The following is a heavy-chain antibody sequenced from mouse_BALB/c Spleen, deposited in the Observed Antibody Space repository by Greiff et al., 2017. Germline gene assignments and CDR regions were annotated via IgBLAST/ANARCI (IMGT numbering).Heavy chain of an antibody. CDR2: IRLKSDNYAT. D-gene: IGHD2-4*01. CDR3: TAYYYDYDSYFDY. V-gene: IGHV6-3*01. CDR1: GFTFSSYW. J-gene: IGHJ2*01. Sequence: DVQLVESGGGLVQPGGSMKLSCVASGFTFSSYWMSWVRQSPEKGLEWVAEIRLKSDNYATHYAESVKGKFTISRDDSKSRLYLQMNSLRAEDTGIYYCTAYYYDYDSYFDYWGQGTTLTVSS.